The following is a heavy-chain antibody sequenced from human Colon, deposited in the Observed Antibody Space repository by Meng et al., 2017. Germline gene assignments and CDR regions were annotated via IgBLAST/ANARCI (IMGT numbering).Heavy chain of an antibody. CDR3: ASGRKYCSSTSCYGQFDY. CDR2: IYHSGST. D-gene: IGHD2-2*01. Sequence: VQLQASGQGLVKPSGTPSLTCAVSGGSISSSNWWSWVRQPPGKGLEWIGEIYHSGSTNYNPSLKSRVTISVDKSKNQFSLKLSSVTAADTAVYYCASGRKYCSSTSCYGQFDYWGQGTLVTVSS. CDR1: GGSISSSNW. V-gene: IGHV4-4*02. J-gene: IGHJ4*02.